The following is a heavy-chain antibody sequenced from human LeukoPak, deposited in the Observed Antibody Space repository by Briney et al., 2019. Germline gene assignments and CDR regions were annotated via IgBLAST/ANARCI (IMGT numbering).Heavy chain of an antibody. D-gene: IGHD3-22*01. CDR1: GGSISSYY. CDR2: IYYSGNT. J-gene: IGHJ4*02. CDR3: ARDKGEYYDSSGYLDH. Sequence: SETLSLTCTVSGGSISSYYWSWIRQPPGKGLEWIGYIYYSGNTNCNPALKSRVTMSVDTSKNQFSLKLSSVTAADTAMYYCARDKGEYYDSSGYLDHWGQGTLVTVSS. V-gene: IGHV4-59*01.